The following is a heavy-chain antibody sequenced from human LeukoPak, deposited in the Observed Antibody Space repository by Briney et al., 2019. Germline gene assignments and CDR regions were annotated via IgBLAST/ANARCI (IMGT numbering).Heavy chain of an antibody. CDR2: SYYSGTS. V-gene: IGHV4-39*01. CDR1: GGSIRSSVYY. Sequence: SETLSLTCTVSGGSIRSSVYYWGWFRQPPGKGLEWIGSSYYSGTSYYNPSLKSRVTILVDTSKNQFSLRLSSVTAADTAVYYCARREGSTYYYRPWGQGTLVTVSS. J-gene: IGHJ5*02. D-gene: IGHD3-10*01. CDR3: ARREGSTYYYRP.